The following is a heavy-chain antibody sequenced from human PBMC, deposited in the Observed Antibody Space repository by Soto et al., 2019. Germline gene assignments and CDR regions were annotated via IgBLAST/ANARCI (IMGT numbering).Heavy chain of an antibody. CDR2: INSDGSST. D-gene: IGHD6-13*01. V-gene: IGHV3-74*01. J-gene: IGHJ4*02. Sequence: EVQLVESGGGLVQPGGSLRLSCAASGFTFSNYWMHWVRQAPGKGLVWVSRINSDGSSTSYADSVKGRFTISRDNAKNTLYLQMNSPRAEDTTVYYCARDRGGIAALDYWGQGTLVTVSS. CDR1: GFTFSNYW. CDR3: ARDRGGIAALDY.